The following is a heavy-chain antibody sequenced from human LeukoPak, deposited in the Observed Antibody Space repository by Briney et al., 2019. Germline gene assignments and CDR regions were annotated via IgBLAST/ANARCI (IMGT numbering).Heavy chain of an antibody. J-gene: IGHJ3*02. V-gene: IGHV3-7*03. Sequence: GGSLRLSCAASGLPFSSHWLSWFRQSPGKGLEWVAHINRDGTEKQYLDSVKGRFTISRDNSKNTLYLQMNSLRAEDTAVYYCARSGWELLGLNAFDIWGQGTMVTVSS. CDR2: INRDGTEK. CDR1: GLPFSSHW. CDR3: ARSGWELLGLNAFDI. D-gene: IGHD1-26*01.